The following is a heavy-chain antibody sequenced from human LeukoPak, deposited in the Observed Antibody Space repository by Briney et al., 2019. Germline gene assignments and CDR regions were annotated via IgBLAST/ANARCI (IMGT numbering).Heavy chain of an antibody. CDR1: GYTFSNYW. D-gene: IGHD3-22*01. Sequence: PGESLKISCEASGYTFSNYWIGWVRQIPGKGLEWMGMIYPDDSNTIYSPSFQGQVTISADKSISTAYLQWSSLKASDTAMYYCARSRDSSGYYYLIWGRGTLVTVSS. CDR3: ARSRDSSGYYYLI. V-gene: IGHV5-51*03. CDR2: IYPDDSNT. J-gene: IGHJ4*02.